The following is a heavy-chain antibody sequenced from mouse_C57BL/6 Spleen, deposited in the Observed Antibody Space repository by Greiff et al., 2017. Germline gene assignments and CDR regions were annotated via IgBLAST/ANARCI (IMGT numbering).Heavy chain of an antibody. D-gene: IGHD1-1*01. Sequence: EVKLMESGPGLVKPSQSLSLTCSVTGYSITSGYYWNWIRQFPGNKLEWMGYISYDGSNNYNPSLKNRISIPRDTSKNQFFLKLNSVTTEDTATYYCAREGNYYGSSRYYYAMDYWGQGTSVTVSS. V-gene: IGHV3-6*01. CDR1: GYSITSGYY. J-gene: IGHJ4*01. CDR2: ISYDGSN. CDR3: AREGNYYGSSRYYYAMDY.